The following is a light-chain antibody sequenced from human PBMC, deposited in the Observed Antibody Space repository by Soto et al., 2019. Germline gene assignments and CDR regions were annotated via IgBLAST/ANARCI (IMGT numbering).Light chain of an antibody. V-gene: IGKV3-20*01. CDR2: GTS. Sequence: EIVLTQSPATLSVSPGERATLSCRASQFVSSTYLAWYQQQPGQAPRLLMSGTSNRATGTPDRFSGSGSGTDFTLTISRLEPEDFAVYWCQQYDSSPRTFGQGTKVDIK. J-gene: IGKJ1*01. CDR1: QFVSSTY. CDR3: QQYDSSPRT.